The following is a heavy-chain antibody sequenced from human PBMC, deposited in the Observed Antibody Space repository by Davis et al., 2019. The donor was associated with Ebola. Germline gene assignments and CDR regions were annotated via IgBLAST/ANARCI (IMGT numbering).Heavy chain of an antibody. V-gene: IGHV3-7*03. Sequence: GESLKISCAASGFTFSTYWMSWVRQAPGKGLEWVANIKEDGSEKYYEDSVKGRFSISRDNAKNSLYLQMNSLRAEDTAVYYCARVLTDKYYYYGMDVWGQGTTVTVSS. J-gene: IGHJ6*02. CDR3: ARVLTDKYYYYGMDV. D-gene: IGHD3-9*01. CDR1: GFTFSTYW. CDR2: IKEDGSEK.